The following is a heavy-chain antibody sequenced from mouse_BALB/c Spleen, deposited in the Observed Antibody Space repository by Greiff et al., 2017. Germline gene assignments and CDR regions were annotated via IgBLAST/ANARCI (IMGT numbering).Heavy chain of an antibody. CDR3: ARMDY. CDR1: GFTFSSFG. CDR2: ISSGSSTI. V-gene: IGHV5-17*02. J-gene: IGHJ4*01. Sequence: EVHLVESGGGLVQPGGSRKLSCAASGFTFSSFGMHWVRQAPEKGLEWVAYISSGSSTIYYADTVKGRFTISRDNPKNTLFLQMTSLRSEDTAMYYCARMDYWGQGTSVTVSS.